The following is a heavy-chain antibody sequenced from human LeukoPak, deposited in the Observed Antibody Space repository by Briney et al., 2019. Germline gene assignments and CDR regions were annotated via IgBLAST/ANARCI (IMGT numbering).Heavy chain of an antibody. Sequence: SQTLSLTCAISGDSVSSNSVTWNWIRQTPSRGLEWLGRTYYRSTWYNDYAVSVRGRITVNPDTSKNQFSLHLNSVTPEDTAVYYCARRLTQYDCFDPWGQGILVTVSS. CDR3: ARRLTQYDCFDP. CDR2: TYYRSTWYN. CDR1: GDSVSSNSVT. J-gene: IGHJ5*02. D-gene: IGHD2-2*01. V-gene: IGHV6-1*01.